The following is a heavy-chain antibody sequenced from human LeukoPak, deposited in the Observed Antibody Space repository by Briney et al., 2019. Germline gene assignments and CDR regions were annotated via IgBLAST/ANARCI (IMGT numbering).Heavy chain of an antibody. D-gene: IGHD5-18*01. Sequence: ASVKVSCKASGFTFTSYGISWVRQAPGQGLEWMGGIIPIFGTANYAQKFQGRVTITADESTSTAYMELSSLRSEDTAVYYCATAMVIGYYYYGMDVWGQGTTVTVSS. CDR2: IIPIFGTA. V-gene: IGHV1-69*13. CDR3: ATAMVIGYYYYGMDV. J-gene: IGHJ6*02. CDR1: GFTFTSYG.